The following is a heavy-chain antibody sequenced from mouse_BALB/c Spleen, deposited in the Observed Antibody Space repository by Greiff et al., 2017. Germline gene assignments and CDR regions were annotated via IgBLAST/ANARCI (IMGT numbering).Heavy chain of an antibody. Sequence: EVQGVESGGGLVKPGGSLKLSCAASGFTFSSYAMSWVRQTPEKRLEWVASISSGGSTYYPDSVKGRFTISRDNARNILYLQMSSLRSEDTAMYYCARSGYFDYWGQGTTLTVSS. CDR1: GFTFSSYA. J-gene: IGHJ2*01. CDR2: ISSGGST. CDR3: ARSGYFDY. V-gene: IGHV5-6-5*01.